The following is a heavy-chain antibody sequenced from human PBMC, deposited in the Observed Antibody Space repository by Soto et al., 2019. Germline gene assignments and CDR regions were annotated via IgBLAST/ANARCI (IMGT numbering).Heavy chain of an antibody. V-gene: IGHV1-69*04. J-gene: IGHJ5*02. Sequence: GASVKVSCKASGGTFSTYTITWVRQAPGQRLEWIGRIIPIIGIINYAQKFQGRVTITADKFTGTAYMELTRLRSDDTAVYYCAGDPDSHYNDSHASSYPWGQGTLVTVSS. CDR3: AGDPDSHYNDSHASSYP. CDR1: GGTFSTYT. CDR2: IIPIIGII. D-gene: IGHD3-22*01.